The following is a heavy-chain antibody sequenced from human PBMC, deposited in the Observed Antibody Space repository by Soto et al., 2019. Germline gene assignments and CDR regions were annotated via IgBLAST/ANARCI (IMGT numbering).Heavy chain of an antibody. J-gene: IGHJ5*02. Sequence: GEALKISGKGSGYSFTNYWIGWVRQMPGKGLEWVGIIYPGDSETRYRPSFQGQVIISVDKSISTAYLQWSSLKASDTAIYYCARQAAAARFDPWGQGTLVTVSS. V-gene: IGHV5-51*01. D-gene: IGHD6-13*01. CDR1: GYSFTNYW. CDR2: IYPGDSET. CDR3: ARQAAAARFDP.